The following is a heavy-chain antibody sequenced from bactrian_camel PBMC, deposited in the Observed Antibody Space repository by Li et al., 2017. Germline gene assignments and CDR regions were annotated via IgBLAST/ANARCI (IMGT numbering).Heavy chain of an antibody. V-gene: IGHV3S1*01. CDR3: AAGEWVAAPDRESEYNY. CDR1: GFTFSSYW. Sequence: HVQLVESGGGLVQPGGSLRLSCAASGFTFSSYWMYWVRQAPGKGLEGVAALYIGTGGSATSTTYYGDSVKGRFAISQDNAKHTVYLQMSSLKPEDTAMYYCAAGEWVAAPDRESEYNYWGQGTQVTVS. J-gene: IGHJ4*01. CDR2: LYIGTGGSATSTT. D-gene: IGHD7*01.